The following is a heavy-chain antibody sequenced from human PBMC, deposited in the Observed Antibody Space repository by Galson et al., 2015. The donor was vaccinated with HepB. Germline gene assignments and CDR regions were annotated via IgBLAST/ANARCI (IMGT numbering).Heavy chain of an antibody. J-gene: IGHJ3*02. V-gene: IGHV3-21*01. Sequence: SLRLSCAASGFTLSSYSMNWLRQAPGKGLEWVSSMSSNSNYIYYADSVKGRFTISRDNAKNSLYLQMNSLRAEDTALYYCARVPPGYTYGYATFDIWGQGTMVTISS. D-gene: IGHD5-18*01. CDR3: ARVPPGYTYGYATFDI. CDR1: GFTLSSYS. CDR2: MSSNSNYI.